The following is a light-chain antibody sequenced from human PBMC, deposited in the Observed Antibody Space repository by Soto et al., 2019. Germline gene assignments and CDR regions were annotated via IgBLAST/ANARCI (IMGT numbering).Light chain of an antibody. Sequence: QTVVTQEPLFSVSPGGTVTLTCGLSSGSVSTNYYPSWYQQTPGQSPRTLIYSTDIRSSGVPDRFSGSILGNKAALTITGAQADDESGYFCVLYMGGGIPPVFGGGTKLTVL. V-gene: IGLV8-61*01. CDR3: VLYMGGGIPPV. CDR1: SGSVSTNYY. J-gene: IGLJ3*02. CDR2: STD.